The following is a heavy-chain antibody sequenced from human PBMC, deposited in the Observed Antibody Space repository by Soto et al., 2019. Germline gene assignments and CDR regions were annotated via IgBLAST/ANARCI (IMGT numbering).Heavy chain of an antibody. D-gene: IGHD5-18*01. J-gene: IGHJ6*02. CDR1: GYTLTELS. CDR3: ATADTAMALYYYYYGMDV. CDR2: FDPEDGET. Sequence: ASVKVSCKVSGYTLTELSMHWVRQAPGKGLEWMGGFDPEDGETIYAQKFQGRVTMTEDTSTDTAYMELSSLRSEDTAVYYCATADTAMALYYYYYGMDVWGQGTTVTGSS. V-gene: IGHV1-24*01.